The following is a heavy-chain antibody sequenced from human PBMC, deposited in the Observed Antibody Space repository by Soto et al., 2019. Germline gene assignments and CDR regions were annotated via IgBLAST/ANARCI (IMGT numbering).Heavy chain of an antibody. Sequence: QVQLQESGPGLVKPSGTLSLTCAVSGGSVNNDKWWSWVRQPPGKGLEWIGAIHSSGITNYNPSHKSRASIFVDKFKNQFSVKLTSVTAADTAVYFCAGQWSAGYGAFDPWGQGTLVTVSS. J-gene: IGHJ5*02. V-gene: IGHV4-4*02. CDR3: AGQWSAGYGAFDP. D-gene: IGHD3-9*01. CDR1: GGSVNNDKW. CDR2: IHSSGIT.